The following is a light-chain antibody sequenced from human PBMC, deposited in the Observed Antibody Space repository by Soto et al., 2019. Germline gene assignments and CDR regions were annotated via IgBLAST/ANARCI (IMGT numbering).Light chain of an antibody. Sequence: QSALTQPASVSGSPGQSITISCTGTSSDVGGFNSVSWYQLRPGTAPKLILYDVVDRPSGVSYRFSGSKSGNTASLTISGLQAADAADYFCSSYTSTMTNVFGSGTKLTVL. CDR3: SSYTSTMTNV. V-gene: IGLV2-14*03. J-gene: IGLJ6*01. CDR2: DVV. CDR1: SSDVGGFNS.